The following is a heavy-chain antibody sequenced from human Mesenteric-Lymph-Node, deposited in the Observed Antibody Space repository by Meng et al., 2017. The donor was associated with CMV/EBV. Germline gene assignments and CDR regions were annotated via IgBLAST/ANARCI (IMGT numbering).Heavy chain of an antibody. J-gene: IGHJ6*02. CDR1: GYTFTSYG. Sequence: ASVKVSCKASGYTFTSYGISWVRQAPGQGLEWMGWISAYNGNTNYAQKLQGRVTMTTDTSTSTAYMELSSLRSEDTAVYYCAADVKMYYVYSYYYSMDVWGQGTTVTVSS. CDR2: ISAYNGNT. CDR3: AADVKMYYVYSYYYSMDV. V-gene: IGHV1-18*01. D-gene: IGHD2-8*01.